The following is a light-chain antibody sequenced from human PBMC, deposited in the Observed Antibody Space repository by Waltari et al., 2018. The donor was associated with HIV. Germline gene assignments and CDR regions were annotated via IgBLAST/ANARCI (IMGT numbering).Light chain of an antibody. CDR3: QQHSSWPLT. CDR1: QSVSSY. Sequence: EIVLTQSPATLSLSPGERATLSCRASQSVSSYLAWYKQKPGQAPRLLIDDASIRATGIPARLIGSWSGADFPRTISSLEPEDFAVYSCQQHSSWPLTFGGGTKVEIK. CDR2: DAS. J-gene: IGKJ4*01. V-gene: IGKV3-11*01.